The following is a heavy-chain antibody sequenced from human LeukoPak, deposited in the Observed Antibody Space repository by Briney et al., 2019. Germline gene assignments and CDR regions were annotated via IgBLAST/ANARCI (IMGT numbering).Heavy chain of an antibody. CDR2: LSGSGANT. CDR1: GFTFSNYA. D-gene: IGHD3-16*01. V-gene: IGHV3-23*01. Sequence: SGGSLRLSCAASGFTFSNYAMAWVRQAPGKGLEWVSGLSGSGANTYYADSVKGRFTISRENPKNTLYLQMNSLRAEDTAVYYCATEKGDSPDYWGQGTLVTVSS. J-gene: IGHJ4*02. CDR3: ATEKGDSPDY.